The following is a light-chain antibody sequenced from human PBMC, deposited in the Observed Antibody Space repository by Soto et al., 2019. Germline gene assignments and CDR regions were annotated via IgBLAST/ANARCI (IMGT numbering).Light chain of an antibody. Sequence: EIVMTQSPATVSVSPGERATLSCRASQRVSSDLAWYQQKPGQAPRLLIYGASTRATGIPARFSGSGSETEFTLTISSLQSEDFAVYYCQQYNNWPPWTFGQGTKVEIK. CDR2: GAS. CDR3: QQYNNWPPWT. J-gene: IGKJ1*01. CDR1: QRVSSD. V-gene: IGKV3-15*01.